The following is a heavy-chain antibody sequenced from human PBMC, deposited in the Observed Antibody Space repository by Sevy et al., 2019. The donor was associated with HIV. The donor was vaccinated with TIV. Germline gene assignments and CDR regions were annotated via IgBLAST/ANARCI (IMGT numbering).Heavy chain of an antibody. V-gene: IGHV3-7*01. CDR3: ASGLAIAVAGNYYYYGMDV. CDR2: IKQDGSEK. D-gene: IGHD6-19*01. CDR1: GFTFSSYW. Sequence: GGSLRLSCAASGFTFSSYWMSWVRQAPGKGLEWVANIKQDGSEKYYVDSVKGRFTISRDNAKNSLYLQMNSLRAEDTAVYYCASGLAIAVAGNYYYYGMDVWGQGTTVTVSS. J-gene: IGHJ6*02.